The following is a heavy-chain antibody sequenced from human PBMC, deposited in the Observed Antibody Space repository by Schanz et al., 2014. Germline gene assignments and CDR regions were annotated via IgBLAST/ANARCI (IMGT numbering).Heavy chain of an antibody. V-gene: IGHV4-39*01. CDR1: GGSMSSSSYY. Sequence: QLQLQESGPGLVKPSETLSLTCTVSGGSMSSSSYYWGWIRQPPGKGLEWIGSIYYSGSTYYNPSLKSRVTIPVDTPKTQFPLKLSSVTAADTAVYYCARHSGYYYYYGMDVWGQGTTVTVSS. CDR3: ARHSGYYYYYGMDV. J-gene: IGHJ6*02. CDR2: IYYSGST.